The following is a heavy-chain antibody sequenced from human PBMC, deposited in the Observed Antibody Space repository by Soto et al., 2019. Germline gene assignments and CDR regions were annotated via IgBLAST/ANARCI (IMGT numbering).Heavy chain of an antibody. CDR2: IYYTGST. J-gene: IGHJ4*02. CDR1: GGSINNHY. CDR3: ARANSSSEY. V-gene: IGHV4-59*11. D-gene: IGHD6-6*01. Sequence: QVHLQESGPGLVKPSETLSLTCTVSGGSINNHYWSWIRQPPGKGLEWIGYIYYTGSTNYNPSLKSRVTMSVDASKSQCSLNPSSLTAADTAIYSCARANSSSEYWGQGTLVTVSS.